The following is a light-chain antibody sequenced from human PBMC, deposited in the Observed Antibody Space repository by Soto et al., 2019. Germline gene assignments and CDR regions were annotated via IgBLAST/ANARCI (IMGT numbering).Light chain of an antibody. CDR3: SSYTGGSTPVI. V-gene: IGLV2-14*01. J-gene: IGLJ2*01. CDR1: GSDVGAYNY. Sequence: QSALTQHASVSGSPGQSIAISCTGTGSDVGAYNYVSWYQQHPGKAPKLMIFEVSSRPEGISDRFSGSKSGNTASLTISRLQAEDEADYFCSSYTGGSTPVIFGGGTKLTVL. CDR2: EVS.